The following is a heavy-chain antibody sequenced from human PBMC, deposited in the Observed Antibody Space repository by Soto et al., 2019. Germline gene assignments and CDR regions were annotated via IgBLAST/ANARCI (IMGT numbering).Heavy chain of an antibody. Sequence: EVQLVESGGGLVQPGGSLRLSCAASGFTFSNAWMNWVRQAPGKGLEWVGRIKSKTDGGTTDYAAPVKGRFTISRDDSKNTLYLQMNSLKTEDTAVYYCTTGDCSGGSCYLWGYYFDYWGQGTLVTVSS. CDR3: TTGDCSGGSCYLWGYYFDY. CDR1: GFTFSNAW. CDR2: IKSKTDGGTT. J-gene: IGHJ4*02. D-gene: IGHD2-15*01. V-gene: IGHV3-15*07.